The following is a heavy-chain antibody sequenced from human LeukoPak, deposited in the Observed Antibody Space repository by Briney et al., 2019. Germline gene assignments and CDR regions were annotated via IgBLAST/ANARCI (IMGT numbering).Heavy chain of an antibody. V-gene: IGHV4-38-2*02. D-gene: IGHD3-22*01. J-gene: IGHJ4*02. Sequence: PPETLSLTCTVSGYSISSGYYWGWIRQPPGKGLEWIGTIYHSGSTYQNPSLKSRVTISVDTSKNQFSLKLSSVTAADTAVYYCAREIRPSLWYYDSSGYSDYWGQGTLVTVSS. CDR2: IYHSGST. CDR1: GYSISSGYY. CDR3: AREIRPSLWYYDSSGYSDY.